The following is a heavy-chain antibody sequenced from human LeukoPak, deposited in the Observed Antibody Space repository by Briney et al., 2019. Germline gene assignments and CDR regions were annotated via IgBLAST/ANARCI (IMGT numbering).Heavy chain of an antibody. J-gene: IGHJ6*02. D-gene: IGHD2-2*01. CDR3: AKGVVPAHYYYYGMDV. CDR2: ISGSGGST. CDR1: GFTFSSYA. Sequence: PGGSLRLSCAASGFTFSSYAMSWVRQAPGKGLEWVSAISGSGGSTYYADSVKGRFTISRDNSKNTLYLQMNSLRAEDTAVYYCAKGVVPAHYYYYGMDVWGQGTTVTVSS. V-gene: IGHV3-23*01.